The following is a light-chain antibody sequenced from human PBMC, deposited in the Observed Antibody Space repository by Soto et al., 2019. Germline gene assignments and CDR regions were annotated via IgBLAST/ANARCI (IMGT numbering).Light chain of an antibody. CDR2: RVS. V-gene: IGKV1-5*03. CDR1: QSINNW. CDR3: QQYDSFPT. Sequence: DIQMTQSPSTLSASVGDRVTITCRASQSINNWLAWYQQKPGKAPNLLIYRVSYLESGVPSRFSGSGSGTEFTLTISSLQPGDFATYHCQQYDSFPTFGQGTKVEIK. J-gene: IGKJ1*01.